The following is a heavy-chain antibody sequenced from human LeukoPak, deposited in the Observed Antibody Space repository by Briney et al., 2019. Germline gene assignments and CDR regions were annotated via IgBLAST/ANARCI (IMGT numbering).Heavy chain of an antibody. CDR1: GFXFSTYW. Sequence: PGGSLRLSCAASGFXFSTYWMTWVRQAPGKGLEWVANINQDGSEKYYVDSVKGRFTISRDNAKNSLYLQMNSLRAEDTAVYYCARDQFLDYWGQGTLVTVSS. J-gene: IGHJ4*02. CDR2: INQDGSEK. V-gene: IGHV3-7*04. CDR3: ARDQFLDY.